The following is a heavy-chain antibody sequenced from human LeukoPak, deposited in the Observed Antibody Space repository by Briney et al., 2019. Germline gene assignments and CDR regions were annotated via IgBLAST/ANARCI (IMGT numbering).Heavy chain of an antibody. J-gene: IGHJ4*02. CDR2: IDPNSGAT. CDR3: ARSGSTGYSLDY. D-gene: IGHD3-22*01. CDR1: GYSFTGYF. Sequence: ASVKVSCKASGYSFTGYFIHWVRQAPGQGLDWMGCIDPNSGATKYAQKFQGRVSMPRDTSTRTAYMELSRLRSDDTAVYFCARSGSTGYSLDYWGQGTLVTVSS. V-gene: IGHV1-2*02.